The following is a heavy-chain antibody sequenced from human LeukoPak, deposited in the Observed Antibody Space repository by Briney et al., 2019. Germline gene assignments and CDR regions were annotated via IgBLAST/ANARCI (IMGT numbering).Heavy chain of an antibody. Sequence: GGSLRLSCAASGFAFSSYWMSWVRQAPGKGLEWVANIKQDGSEKYYVDSVKGRFTISRDNAKNSLYLQMNSLRAEDTAVYYCARLYYYGSGSLNWFDPRGQGTLVTVSS. J-gene: IGHJ5*02. V-gene: IGHV3-7*01. CDR2: IKQDGSEK. D-gene: IGHD3-10*01. CDR1: GFAFSSYW. CDR3: ARLYYYGSGSLNWFDP.